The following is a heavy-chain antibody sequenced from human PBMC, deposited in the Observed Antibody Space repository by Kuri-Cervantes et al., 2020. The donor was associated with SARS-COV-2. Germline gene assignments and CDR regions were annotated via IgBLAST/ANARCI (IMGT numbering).Heavy chain of an antibody. D-gene: IGHD4-23*01. J-gene: IGHJ4*02. CDR3: ATPAPEYGGNSGGWVF. V-gene: IGHV3-74*01. CDR2: INSDGSST. Sequence: GGSLRLSCAASGFTFSSYWMHWVRQAPGKGLVWVSRINSDGSSTSYADSVKGRFTISRDNAKNSLYLQMNSLRAEDTAVYYCATPAPEYGGNSGGWVFWGQGTLVTVSS. CDR1: GFTFSSYW.